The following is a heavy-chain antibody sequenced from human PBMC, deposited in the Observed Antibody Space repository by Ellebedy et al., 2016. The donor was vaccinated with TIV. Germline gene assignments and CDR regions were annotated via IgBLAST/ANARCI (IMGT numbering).Heavy chain of an antibody. CDR3: ARVNQWQGFDL. Sequence: SVKVSCXASGGTFSSSAFSWVRQAPGQGLEWMGRIIPLLETPDYAQNFQGRVTITADKSTSTAYMELSSLRFEDTAMYYCARVNQWQGFDLWGQGTLVTVSS. CDR2: IIPLLETP. V-gene: IGHV1-69*04. D-gene: IGHD6-19*01. J-gene: IGHJ5*02. CDR1: GGTFSSSA.